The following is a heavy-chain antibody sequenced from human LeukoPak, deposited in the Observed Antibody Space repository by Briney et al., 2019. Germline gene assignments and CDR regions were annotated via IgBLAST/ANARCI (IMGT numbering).Heavy chain of an antibody. CDR1: GGSISSSSYY. CDR3: ATSAWIFEYYFDY. J-gene: IGHJ4*02. Sequence: SETLSLTCTVSGGSISSSSYYWGWIRQPPGKGLEWIGSIYYSGSTYYNPSLKSRVTISVDTSKDQFSLKLSSVTAADTAVYYCATSAWIFEYYFDYWGQGTLVTVSS. CDR2: IYYSGST. D-gene: IGHD5-12*01. V-gene: IGHV4-39*07.